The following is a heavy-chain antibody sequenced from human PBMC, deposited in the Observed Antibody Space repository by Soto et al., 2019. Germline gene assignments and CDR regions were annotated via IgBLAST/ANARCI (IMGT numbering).Heavy chain of an antibody. CDR3: ARGRVTGYQSRYLDL. D-gene: IGHD3-9*01. J-gene: IGHJ2*01. Sequence: SETLSLTCAVYGGSFSGYYWSWIRQPPGKGLEWIGEINHSGSTNYNPSLKSRVTISVDTSKNQFSLKLSSVTAADTAVYYCARGRVTGYQSRYLDLWGRGTMVTVYS. CDR1: GGSFSGYY. CDR2: INHSGST. V-gene: IGHV4-34*01.